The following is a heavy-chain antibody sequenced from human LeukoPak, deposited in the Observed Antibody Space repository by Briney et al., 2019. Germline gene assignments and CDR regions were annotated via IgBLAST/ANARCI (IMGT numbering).Heavy chain of an antibody. Sequence: PGGSLRLSCAASGFTFSSYAMSWVRQAPGKGLEWVSAISGSGGSTYYADSVKGRFTISRDNSKNTLYLQMNSLRAEDTAVYYCAYLGELSLSFFDYWGQETLVTVSS. D-gene: IGHD3-16*02. CDR1: GFTFSSYA. V-gene: IGHV3-23*01. J-gene: IGHJ4*02. CDR3: AYLGELSLSFFDY. CDR2: ISGSGGST.